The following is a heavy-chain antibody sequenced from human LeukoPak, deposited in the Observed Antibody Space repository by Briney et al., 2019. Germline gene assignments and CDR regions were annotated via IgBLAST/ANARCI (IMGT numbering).Heavy chain of an antibody. V-gene: IGHV4-4*02. J-gene: IGHJ4*02. CDR2: IYHSGST. CDR3: ARGPSYYYDSSGYED. Sequence: PSETLSLTCAVSGGSISSSNWWSWVRQPPGQGLEWIGEIYHSGSTNYNPSLKSRVTISVDKSKNQFSLKLSSVTAADTAVYYCARGPSYYYDSSGYEDWGQGTLVTVSS. D-gene: IGHD3-22*01. CDR1: GGSISSSNW.